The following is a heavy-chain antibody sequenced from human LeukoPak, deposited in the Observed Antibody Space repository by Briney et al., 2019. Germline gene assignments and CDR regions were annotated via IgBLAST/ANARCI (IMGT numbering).Heavy chain of an antibody. D-gene: IGHD4-11*01. J-gene: IGHJ6*03. CDR2: IIPIFGTA. CDR3: ARVNDDYSNYYYYYMDV. Sequence: GSSVKVSCKASGGTFSSYAISWVRLAPGQGLEWMGGIIPIFGTANYAQKFQGRVTITTDESTSTAYMELSSLRSEDTAVYYCARVNDDYSNYYYYYMDVWGKGTTVTVSS. V-gene: IGHV1-69*05. CDR1: GGTFSSYA.